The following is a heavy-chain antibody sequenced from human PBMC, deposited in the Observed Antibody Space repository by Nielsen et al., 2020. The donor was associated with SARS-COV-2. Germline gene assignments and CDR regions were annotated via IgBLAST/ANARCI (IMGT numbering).Heavy chain of an antibody. CDR3: ARGSSLTGYSNLNFDY. J-gene: IGHJ4*02. V-gene: IGHV3-48*03. D-gene: IGHD3-9*01. CDR2: ISSSGSTI. CDR1: GFTFSSYE. Sequence: GESLKISCAASGFTFSSYEMNWVRQAPGKGLEWVSYISSSGSTIYYADSVKGRFTISRDNAKNSLYLQMNSLRAEDTAVYYCARGSSLTGYSNLNFDYWGQGTLVTVSS.